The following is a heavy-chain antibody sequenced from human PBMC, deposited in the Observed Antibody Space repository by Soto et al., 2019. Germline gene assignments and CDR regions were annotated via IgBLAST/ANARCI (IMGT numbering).Heavy chain of an antibody. Sequence: SVKVSCEASGFTLENSALQWVRQARGHRLEWIGWIVVGTGSTNYAQKFQERVSITRDMSTNTAFMELSSLISDDTAVYFCAADRRPTDHAHGVDPWGQGTLVTVSS. V-gene: IGHV1-58*01. CDR1: GFTLENSA. J-gene: IGHJ5*02. D-gene: IGHD1-1*01. CDR2: IVVGTGST. CDR3: AADRRPTDHAHGVDP.